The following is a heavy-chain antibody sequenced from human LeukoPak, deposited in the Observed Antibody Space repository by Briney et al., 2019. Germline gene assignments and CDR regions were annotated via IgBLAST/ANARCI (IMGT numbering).Heavy chain of an antibody. CDR3: ARDLSFSGRCDY. J-gene: IGHJ4*02. CDR1: GYTFTSYY. D-gene: IGHD3/OR15-3a*01. V-gene: IGHV1-46*01. Sequence: ASVKVSCKASGYTFTSYYMHWVRQAPGQGLEWMGIINPSGGSTSYAQKFQGRATMTRDTSTSTVYMELSSLRPEDTAVYYCARDLSFSGRCDYWGQGTLVTVSS. CDR2: INPSGGST.